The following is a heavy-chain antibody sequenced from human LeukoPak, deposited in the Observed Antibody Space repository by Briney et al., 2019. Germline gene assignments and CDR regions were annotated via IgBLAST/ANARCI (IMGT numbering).Heavy chain of an antibody. J-gene: IGHJ6*02. CDR2: INPSGGST. CDR3: ARDRLVLWFGESHYGMDV. V-gene: IGHV1-46*01. Sequence: ASVKVSCKASGYTFTSYYMHWVRQAPGQGLEWMGIINPSGGSTSYAQKFQGRVTMTRDTSTSTVYMELSSLRSEDTAVYYCARDRLVLWFGESHYGMDVWGQGTTVTVSS. CDR1: GYTFTSYY. D-gene: IGHD3-10*01.